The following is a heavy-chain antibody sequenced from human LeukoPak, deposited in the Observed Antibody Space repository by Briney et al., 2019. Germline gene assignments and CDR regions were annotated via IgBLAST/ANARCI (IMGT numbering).Heavy chain of an antibody. J-gene: IGHJ6*04. D-gene: IGHD3-22*01. Sequence: GGSLRLSCVASGFSFSRYSMNWVRQAPGKGLEWISYISGSGSAMYYADSVKGRFTISRDNAKNSLYLQMNSLRAEDTAVYYCARDLLITMIVTMDVWGKGTTVTVSS. CDR3: ARDLLITMIVTMDV. CDR2: ISGSGSAM. CDR1: GFSFSRYS. V-gene: IGHV3-48*01.